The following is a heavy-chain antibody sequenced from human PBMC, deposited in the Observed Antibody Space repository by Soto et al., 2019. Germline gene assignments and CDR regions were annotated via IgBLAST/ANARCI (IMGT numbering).Heavy chain of an antibody. V-gene: IGHV1-69*02. CDR3: ARGVMTTVTYFDY. CDR2: IHPLLSIP. D-gene: IGHD4-17*01. Sequence: GASVKVSCKASASTFSSYTIGWVRQAPGQGLEWMGRIHPLLSIPNYAQKFQGRVTFTADKSTSTAYMELGSLRSEDTATYYCARGVMTTVTYFDYWGQGTLVTVSS. J-gene: IGHJ4*02. CDR1: ASTFSSYT.